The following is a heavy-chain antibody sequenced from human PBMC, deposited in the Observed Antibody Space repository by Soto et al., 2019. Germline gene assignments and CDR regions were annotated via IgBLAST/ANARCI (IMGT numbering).Heavy chain of an antibody. Sequence: EASVKVSCKASGGTFSSYTISWVRQAPGQGLEWMGRIIPILGIANYAQKFQGRVTITADKSTSTAYMELSSLRSEDTAVYYCARDGRRYYDILTGYYDYWGQGTLVTVSS. CDR3: ARDGRRYYDILTGYYDY. CDR2: IIPILGIA. J-gene: IGHJ4*02. V-gene: IGHV1-69*04. D-gene: IGHD3-9*01. CDR1: GGTFSSYT.